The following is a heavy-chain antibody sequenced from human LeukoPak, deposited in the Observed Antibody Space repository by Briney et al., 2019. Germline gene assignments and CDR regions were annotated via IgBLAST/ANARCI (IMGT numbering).Heavy chain of an antibody. J-gene: IGHJ5*02. CDR3: ATFRHRSFDP. Sequence: GGSLRLSCAASGFSYAWMSGVRQAPGKGLEWVGRIKSKTDGGTTDYAAPVKGRFTISRDDSKNTLYLQMNSLKPEDTAVYYCATFRHRSFDPWGQGTLVTVSS. V-gene: IGHV3-15*01. CDR1: GFSYAW. CDR2: IKSKTDGGTT.